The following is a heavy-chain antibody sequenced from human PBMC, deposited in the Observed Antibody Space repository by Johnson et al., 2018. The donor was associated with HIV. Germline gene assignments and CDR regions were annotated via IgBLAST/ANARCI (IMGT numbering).Heavy chain of an antibody. Sequence: VQLVESGGGVVQPGRSLRLSCAASGFTFSSYAMHWVRQAPGKGLEWVAVISYDGSNKYYADSVKGRFTISRDNSKNTLYLQMNSLRAGDTAVYYCARDRADSSSWFTAFDIWGQGIMVTVSS. V-gene: IGHV3-30*04. CDR2: ISYDGSNK. CDR3: ARDRADSSSWFTAFDI. D-gene: IGHD6-13*01. J-gene: IGHJ3*02. CDR1: GFTFSSYA.